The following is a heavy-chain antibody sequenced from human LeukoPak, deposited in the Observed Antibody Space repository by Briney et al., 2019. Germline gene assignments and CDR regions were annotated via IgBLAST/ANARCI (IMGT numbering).Heavy chain of an antibody. Sequence: PGGSLRLSCAASGFTFSTHSMNWVRQAPGKGLEWVSSISSSSSYIYHADSVKGRFTISRDNAKNSLYLQMNSLRAEDTAVYYCARCTATSSTSCYAVDYWSQGTLVTVSS. V-gene: IGHV3-21*01. D-gene: IGHD2-2*01. J-gene: IGHJ4*02. CDR1: GFTFSTHS. CDR3: ARCTATSSTSCYAVDY. CDR2: ISSSSSYI.